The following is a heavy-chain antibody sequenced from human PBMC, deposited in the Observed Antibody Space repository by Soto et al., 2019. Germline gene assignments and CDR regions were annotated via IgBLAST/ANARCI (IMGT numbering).Heavy chain of an antibody. J-gene: IGHJ3*02. Sequence: ASETLSLTCTVSGGSISSGGYYWSWIRPHPGKGLEWIGYIYYSGSTYYNPSLKSRVTISVDTSKNQFSLKLSSVTAADTAVYYCARIGRIPLNYDAFDIWGQGTMVTVSS. V-gene: IGHV4-31*03. D-gene: IGHD1-7*01. CDR1: GGSISSGGYY. CDR2: IYYSGST. CDR3: ARIGRIPLNYDAFDI.